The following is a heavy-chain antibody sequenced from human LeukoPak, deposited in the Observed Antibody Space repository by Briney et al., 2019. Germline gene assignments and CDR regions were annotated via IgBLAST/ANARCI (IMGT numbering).Heavy chain of an antibody. J-gene: IGHJ5*02. Sequence: GGSLRLSCPASGLTFSSDSMDSVRQAPGWGLEWVSSSSTSSSYIYHADSVKGRFTISKDNAKNSLYLQMNSLRAEDTAVYYCARDRGESYDFWSGSPPNWFDPWGQGTLVTVSS. D-gene: IGHD3-3*01. CDR2: SSTSSSYI. V-gene: IGHV3-21*01. CDR1: GLTFSSDS. CDR3: ARDRGESYDFWSGSPPNWFDP.